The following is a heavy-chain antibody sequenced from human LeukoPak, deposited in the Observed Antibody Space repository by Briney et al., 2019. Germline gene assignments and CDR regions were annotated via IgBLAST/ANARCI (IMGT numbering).Heavy chain of an antibody. Sequence: PGGSLRLSCAASGFTFSSYWMSWVRQAPGKGLEWVANIKQDGSEKYYVDSVKGRFTISRDNAKNSLYLQMNSLRAEDTAVYYCARGRYDFWSGYYYFDYWGQGTLVTVSS. J-gene: IGHJ4*02. CDR2: IKQDGSEK. CDR3: ARGRYDFWSGYYYFDY. CDR1: GFTFSSYW. V-gene: IGHV3-7*01. D-gene: IGHD3-3*01.